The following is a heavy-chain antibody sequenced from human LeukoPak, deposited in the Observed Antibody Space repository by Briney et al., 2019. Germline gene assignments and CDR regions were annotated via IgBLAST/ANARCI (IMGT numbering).Heavy chain of an antibody. Sequence: GGSLRLSCAASGFTFSTYWMHWVRQAPGKGLVWVSRLSPDGSSSIYADSAKGRFTVPRDNAKNTLYLQMNSLRAEDTAVYYCTRSPSLGGRYWGFDYWGQGALVTVSS. D-gene: IGHD1-26*01. CDR1: GFTFSTYW. CDR2: LSPDGSSS. V-gene: IGHV3-74*01. CDR3: TRSPSLGGRYWGFDY. J-gene: IGHJ4*02.